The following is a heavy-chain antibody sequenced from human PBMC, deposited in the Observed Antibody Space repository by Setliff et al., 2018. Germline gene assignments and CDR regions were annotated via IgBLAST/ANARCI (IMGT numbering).Heavy chain of an antibody. J-gene: IGHJ4*02. D-gene: IGHD3-16*01. Sequence: GGSLRLSCAASGFTFSSYSMNWVRQAPGKGLEWVSYISSSSSTIYYADSVKGRFTISRDNSKNTLYLQMNSLRAEDTAVYYCARDRLRSDSPWGYFDYWGQGTLVTVSS. CDR1: GFTFSSYS. V-gene: IGHV3-48*01. CDR2: ISSSSSTI. CDR3: ARDRLRSDSPWGYFDY.